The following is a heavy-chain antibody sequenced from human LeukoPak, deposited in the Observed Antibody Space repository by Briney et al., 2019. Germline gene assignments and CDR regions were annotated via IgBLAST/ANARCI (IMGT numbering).Heavy chain of an antibody. J-gene: IGHJ4*02. CDR2: IIPIFDTA. V-gene: IGHV1-69*13. CDR3: ARDLLGSHTSYSSGAWDY. CDR1: GGTFSNYV. Sequence: SVKVSCKASGGTFSNYVISWVRQAPGQGLEWMGGIIPIFDTADYAQKFQGRLTITADESTSTAYMQLGSLRAEDTAVYYCARDLLGSHTSYSSGAWDYWGQGTLVTVSS. D-gene: IGHD3-9*01.